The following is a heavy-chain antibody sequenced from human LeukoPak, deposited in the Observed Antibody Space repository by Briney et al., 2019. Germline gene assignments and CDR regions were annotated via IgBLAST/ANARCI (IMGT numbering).Heavy chain of an antibody. CDR1: GYTITGYY. CDR3: ARVTYYYDSSGYYLFDY. D-gene: IGHD3-22*01. CDR2: INPSGGST. J-gene: IGHJ4*02. Sequence: ASVKVSCKASGYTITGYYMHWVRQAPGQGLEWMGIINPSGGSTSYAQKFQGRVTMTRDTSTSTVYMELSSLRSEDTAVYYCARVTYYYDSSGYYLFDYWGQGTLVTVSS. V-gene: IGHV1-46*01.